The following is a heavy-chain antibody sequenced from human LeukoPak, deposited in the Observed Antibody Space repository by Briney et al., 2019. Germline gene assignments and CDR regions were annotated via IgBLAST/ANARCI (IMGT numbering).Heavy chain of an antibody. V-gene: IGHV3-23*01. CDR2: ISGSGGST. D-gene: IGHD3-10*01. J-gene: IGHJ6*02. CDR1: GFTFSSYA. Sequence: GGSLRLSCAASGFTFSSYAMSWVRQAPGKGLEWVSAISGSGGSTYYADSVKGRFTISRDNSKNTLYLQMNSLRAEDTAVYYCAKGIRSYYYGSGSLPYYYYGMDVWGQGTTVTVSS. CDR3: AKGIRSYYYGSGSLPYYYYGMDV.